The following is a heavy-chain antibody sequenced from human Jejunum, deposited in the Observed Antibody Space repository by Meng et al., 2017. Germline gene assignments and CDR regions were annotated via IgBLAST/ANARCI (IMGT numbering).Heavy chain of an antibody. Sequence: GESLKISCAASGLTFSLYWMTWVRQAPGKGLEWVANIKQDGSVKNYVDSVKGRFTISRDNAKNSLYLQLNSLRAEDTGIYYCAKLVGSTGPDDYWGQGTLVTVSS. CDR1: GLTFSLYW. J-gene: IGHJ4*02. CDR3: AKLVGSTGPDDY. D-gene: IGHD2-15*01. CDR2: IKQDGSVK. V-gene: IGHV3-7*01.